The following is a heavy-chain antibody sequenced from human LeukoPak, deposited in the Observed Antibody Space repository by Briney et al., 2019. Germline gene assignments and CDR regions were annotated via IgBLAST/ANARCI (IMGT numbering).Heavy chain of an antibody. CDR2: ISAYNGNT. CDR1: GYTFTSYG. Sequence: GASVKVSCKASGYTFTSYGISWERQAPGQGLEWMGWISAYNGNTNYAQKLQGRITMTTDTSTSTAYMDLRSLRSDDTAVYYCARDYYDSSGYLRNYWGQGTLVTVSS. J-gene: IGHJ4*02. V-gene: IGHV1-18*01. D-gene: IGHD3-22*01. CDR3: ARDYYDSSGYLRNY.